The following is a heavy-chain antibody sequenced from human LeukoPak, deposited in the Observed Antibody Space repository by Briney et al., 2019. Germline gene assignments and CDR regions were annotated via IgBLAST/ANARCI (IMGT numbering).Heavy chain of an antibody. CDR3: ARSPGGVNNWFDP. CDR2: IYTSGST. CDR1: GGSISSGSYY. J-gene: IGHJ5*02. V-gene: IGHV4-61*02. D-gene: IGHD2-8*01. Sequence: PSETLSLTCTVSGGSISSGSYYWSWIRQPAGTGLEWIGRIYTSGSTNYNPSLKSRVTISVDTSKNQFSLKLSSVTAADTAVYYCARSPGGVNNWFDPWGQGTLVTVSS.